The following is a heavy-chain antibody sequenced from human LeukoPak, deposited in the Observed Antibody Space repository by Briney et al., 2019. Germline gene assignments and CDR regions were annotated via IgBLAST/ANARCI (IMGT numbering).Heavy chain of an antibody. V-gene: IGHV4-34*01. CDR3: ARGEFCDY. J-gene: IGHJ4*02. D-gene: IGHD3-9*01. CDR2: INHSGST. Sequence: SETLSLTCAVYGGSFSGYYWSWIRQPPGKGLEWIGEINHSGSTNYNPSLKSRVTISVDTSKNQFSLKLSSVTAADTAVYYCARGEFCDYWGQGTLVTVSS. CDR1: GGSFSGYY.